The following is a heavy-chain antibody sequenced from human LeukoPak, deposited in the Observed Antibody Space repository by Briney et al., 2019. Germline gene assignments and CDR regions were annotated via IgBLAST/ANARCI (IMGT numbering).Heavy chain of an antibody. J-gene: IGHJ4*02. CDR1: GYSISSGYY. D-gene: IGHD6-13*01. Sequence: PSQTLCLTCTVSGYSISSGYYWGWIRQPPGKGLEGIESMYHSGSTYYNPSLKRRVTMSVDTSKNQFSLKLSSVTAAETAVYYCASGRGQQLGNFDYWGQGTLVTVSS. CDR3: ASGRGQQLGNFDY. V-gene: IGHV4-38-2*02. CDR2: MYHSGST.